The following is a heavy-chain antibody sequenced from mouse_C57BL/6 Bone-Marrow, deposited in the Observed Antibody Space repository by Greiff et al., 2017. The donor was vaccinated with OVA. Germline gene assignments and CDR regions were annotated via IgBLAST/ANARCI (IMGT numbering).Heavy chain of an antibody. CDR1: GFTFSSYG. CDR2: ISSGGSYT. D-gene: IGHD1-1*01. J-gene: IGHJ2*01. CDR3: ARRPYYYGSTSLFDY. Sequence: VQLKESGGDLVKPGGSLKLSCAASGFTFSSYGMSWVRQTPDKRLEWVATISSGGSYTYYPDSVKGRFTISRDNAKNTLYLQMSSLKSEDTAMYYCARRPYYYGSTSLFDYWGQGTTLTVSS. V-gene: IGHV5-6*01.